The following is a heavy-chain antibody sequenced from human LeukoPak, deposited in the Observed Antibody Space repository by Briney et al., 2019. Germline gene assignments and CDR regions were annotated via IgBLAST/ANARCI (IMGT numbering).Heavy chain of an antibody. Sequence: GGSLRLSCAASGFTFSSFAMSWVRRAPGKGLEWVSVISGSGDSTYYADSVKGRFTISRDNSKNTLHLQMDSLRVEDTAVYYCAKESPDFDYWGQGTLVTVSS. CDR2: ISGSGDST. CDR3: AKESPDFDY. J-gene: IGHJ4*02. CDR1: GFTFSSFA. V-gene: IGHV3-23*01.